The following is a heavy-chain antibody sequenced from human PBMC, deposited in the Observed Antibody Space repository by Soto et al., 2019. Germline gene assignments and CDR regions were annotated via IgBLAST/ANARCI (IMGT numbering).Heavy chain of an antibody. CDR2: IYYSGST. CDR1: GGSISSGGYY. D-gene: IGHD3-3*01. J-gene: IGHJ6*02. CDR3: ARLPYDFWSGFYGMDV. V-gene: IGHV4-31*03. Sequence: PSETLSLTCTVSGGSISSGGYYWSWIRQHPGKGLEWIGYIYYSGSTYYNPSLKSRVTISVDTSKNQFSLKLSSVTAADTAVYYCARLPYDFWSGFYGMDVWGQGTTVTVS.